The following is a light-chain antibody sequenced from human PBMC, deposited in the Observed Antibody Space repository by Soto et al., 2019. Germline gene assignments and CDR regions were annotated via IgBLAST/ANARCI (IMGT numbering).Light chain of an antibody. Sequence: QSALTQPASVSGSPGQSITISCTGTISVVGTYNLVSWYQQHPGKAPKLMIYEGSKRPSGVSNRFSGSKSGNTASLTISGLQAEDEADYYCCSYAGSSTVFGTGTKLTVL. CDR3: CSYAGSSTV. CDR1: ISVVGTYNL. CDR2: EGS. V-gene: IGLV2-23*03. J-gene: IGLJ1*01.